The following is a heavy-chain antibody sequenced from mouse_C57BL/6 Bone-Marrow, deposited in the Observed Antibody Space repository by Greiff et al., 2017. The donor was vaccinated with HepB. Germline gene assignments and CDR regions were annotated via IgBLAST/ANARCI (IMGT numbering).Heavy chain of an antibody. D-gene: IGHD2-4*01. Sequence: VPLQQSGPELVKPGASVKLSCKASGYTFTSYDINWVKQRPGQGLEWIGWIYPRDGSTKYNEKFKGKATLTVDTSSSTAYMELHSLTSEDSAVYFCARRGYDYGAWFAYWGQGTLVTVSA. CDR2: IYPRDGST. V-gene: IGHV1-85*01. J-gene: IGHJ3*01. CDR3: ARRGYDYGAWFAY. CDR1: GYTFTSYD.